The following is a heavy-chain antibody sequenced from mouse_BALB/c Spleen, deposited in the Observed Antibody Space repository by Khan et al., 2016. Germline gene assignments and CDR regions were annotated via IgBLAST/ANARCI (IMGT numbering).Heavy chain of an antibody. CDR1: GFNIKDTY. Sequence: VQLQQSGAELVKPGASVKLSCTASGFNIKDTYMHWVKQRPEQGLEWIGRIDPANGNTKYDPKFQGKVTITADTSSNTAYLQLSSLTSEDTAVYYCAQIYDGYYGFAYWGQGTLVTVSA. J-gene: IGHJ3*01. CDR3: AQIYDGYYGFAY. D-gene: IGHD2-3*01. V-gene: IGHV14-3*02. CDR2: IDPANGNT.